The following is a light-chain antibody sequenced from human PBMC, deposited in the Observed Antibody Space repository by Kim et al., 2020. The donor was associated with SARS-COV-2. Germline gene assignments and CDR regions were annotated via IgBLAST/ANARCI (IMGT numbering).Light chain of an antibody. Sequence: RQTATLTCTGNSNNVGNEGAAWLQQHQGHPPKLLSYRNNNRPSLISERFSASRSGNTASLTITGLQPEDEADYYCSAWDSSPRAWVFGGGTKLTVL. V-gene: IGLV10-54*01. CDR3: SAWDSSPRAWV. CDR2: RNN. CDR1: SNNVGNEG. J-gene: IGLJ3*02.